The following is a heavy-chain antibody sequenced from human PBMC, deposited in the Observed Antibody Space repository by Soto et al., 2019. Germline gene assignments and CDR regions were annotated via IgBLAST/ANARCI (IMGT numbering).Heavy chain of an antibody. Sequence: PSETLSLTSTVSDGSISNYDWNWIRQSPGKGLEWIGYIYSSGSTHYNPSLQNRVTISIDTSKNQVSLKVNSVTAADTAVYYCARDHPHSYGVYYFDYWGQGTPVTVSS. V-gene: IGHV4-59*01. CDR3: ARDHPHSYGVYYFDY. CDR1: DGSISNYD. CDR2: IYSSGST. D-gene: IGHD5-18*01. J-gene: IGHJ4*02.